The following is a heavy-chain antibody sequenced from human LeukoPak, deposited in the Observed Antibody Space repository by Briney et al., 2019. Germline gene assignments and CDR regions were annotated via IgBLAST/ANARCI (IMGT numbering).Heavy chain of an antibody. Sequence: PGRSLRLSCAASRFTFNTYAMHWVRQAPGRGLEWVAAISSDGSNQYYADSVKGRFTISRDNSKNTLYLQMNSLRAEDTAVYYCAREQWLVPNWIDPWGQGTLVTVSS. D-gene: IGHD6-19*01. J-gene: IGHJ5*02. V-gene: IGHV3-30*04. CDR3: AREQWLVPNWIDP. CDR1: RFTFNTYA. CDR2: ISSDGSNQ.